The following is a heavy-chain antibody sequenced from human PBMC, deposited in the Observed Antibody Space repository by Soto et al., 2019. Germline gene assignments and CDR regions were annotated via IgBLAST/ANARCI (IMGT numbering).Heavy chain of an antibody. Sequence: QLQLQESGPGLVKPSETLSLTCTVSGGSISSSSYYWGWIRQPPGKGLEWIGSIYYSGSTYYNPSLKSRVTISVDTSKNQFSLKLSSVTAADTAVYYCARQRTVVVITTTDDPFDYWGQGTLVTVSS. CDR2: IYYSGST. CDR1: GGSISSSSYY. V-gene: IGHV4-39*01. J-gene: IGHJ4*02. D-gene: IGHD3-22*01. CDR3: ARQRTVVVITTTDDPFDY.